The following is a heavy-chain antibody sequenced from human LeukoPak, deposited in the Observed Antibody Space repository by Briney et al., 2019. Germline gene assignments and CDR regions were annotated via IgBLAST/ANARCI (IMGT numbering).Heavy chain of an antibody. CDR3: ARDSGQIAVAGLPLDY. J-gene: IGHJ4*02. D-gene: IGHD6-19*01. CDR1: GGTFSSYA. V-gene: IGHV1-69*13. Sequence: SVKVSCKASGGTFSSYAISWVRQAPGQGLEWMGGIIPIFGTANYAQKFQGRVTITADESTSTAYVELSSLRSEDTAVYYCARDSGQIAVAGLPLDYWGQGTLVTVSS. CDR2: IIPIFGTA.